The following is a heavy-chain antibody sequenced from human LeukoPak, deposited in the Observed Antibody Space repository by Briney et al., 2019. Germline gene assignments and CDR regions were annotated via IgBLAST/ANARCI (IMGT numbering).Heavy chain of an antibody. CDR3: ASSKYGSGSYMVY. J-gene: IGHJ4*02. D-gene: IGHD3-10*01. CDR2: IYYSGGT. CDR1: GGSISSYY. V-gene: IGHV4-59*01. Sequence: SETLSLTCTVSGGSISSYYWSWIRQPPGKGLEWIGYIYYSGGTNYNPSLKSRVTISVDTSKNRFSLKLSSVTAADTAVYHCASSKYGSGSYMVYWGQGTLVTVSS.